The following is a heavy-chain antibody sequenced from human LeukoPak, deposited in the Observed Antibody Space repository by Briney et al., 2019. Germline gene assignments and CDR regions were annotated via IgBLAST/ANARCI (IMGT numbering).Heavy chain of an antibody. CDR2: IYHSGRT. CDR1: GGSISSSSYY. V-gene: IGHV4-39*07. J-gene: IGHJ4*02. CDR3: AGGRDGYNY. Sequence: ASETLSLTCTVSGGSISSSSYYWGWIRQPPGKGLEWIGSIYHSGRTFYNPSLKSRVTISVDTSKNQFSLKLSSVTAADTAVYYCAGGRDGYNYWGQGTLVTVSS. D-gene: IGHD5-24*01.